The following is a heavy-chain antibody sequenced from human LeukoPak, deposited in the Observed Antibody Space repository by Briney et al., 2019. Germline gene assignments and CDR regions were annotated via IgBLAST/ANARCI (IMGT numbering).Heavy chain of an antibody. J-gene: IGHJ6*02. Sequence: GGSLRLSCAASGFTFSDHYMDWVRQAPGKGLEWVGRIRNKASSHTTEYAASVKGRFTISRDDSKNSLYLQMNSLKTEDTAVYYCTRLNTWGDDPGYHYFGMDVWGQGTTVTVSS. CDR2: IRNKASSHTT. CDR3: TRLNTWGDDPGYHYFGMDV. D-gene: IGHD3-16*01. CDR1: GFTFSDHY. V-gene: IGHV3-72*01.